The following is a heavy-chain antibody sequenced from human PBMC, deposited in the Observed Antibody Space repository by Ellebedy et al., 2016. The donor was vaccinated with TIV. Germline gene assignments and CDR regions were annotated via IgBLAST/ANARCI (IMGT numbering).Heavy chain of an antibody. CDR1: GGTFSSYA. J-gene: IGHJ6*02. D-gene: IGHD6-19*01. CDR3: ARDNEARAVAGYYYGMDV. CDR2: IIPIFGTA. Sequence: SVKVSXXASGGTFSSYAISWLRQAPGQGLEWMGGIIPIFGTANYAQKFQGRVTITADESTSTAYMELSSLRSEDTAVYYCARDNEARAVAGYYYGMDVWGQGTTVTVSS. V-gene: IGHV1-69*13.